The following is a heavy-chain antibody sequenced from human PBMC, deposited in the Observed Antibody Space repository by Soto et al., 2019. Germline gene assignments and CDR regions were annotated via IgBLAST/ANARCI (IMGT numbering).Heavy chain of an antibody. CDR3: AREIVTAGGNNYFDP. V-gene: IGHV4-4*02. D-gene: IGHD2-21*02. Sequence: QVQLQESGPRLVKPSESLSLTCGVSGGTVPSSHWWSWVRQSPGRGLEWIGNVYHTGDTNFNPSLQSRVTFSVDKSNNQFSLRLTSVTAADTAVYFCAREIVTAGGNNYFDPWGPGTLVTVSS. CDR2: VYHTGDT. CDR1: GGTVPSSHW. J-gene: IGHJ5*02.